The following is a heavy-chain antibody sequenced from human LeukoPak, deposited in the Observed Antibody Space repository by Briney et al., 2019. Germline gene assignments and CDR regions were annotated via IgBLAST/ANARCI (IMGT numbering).Heavy chain of an antibody. CDR3: TRDKLELRQFDY. J-gene: IGHJ4*02. Sequence: GGSLRLSCAASGFTVSNNYMSWVRQAPGKGLEWVGRIKSKTDGETTDYAAPVKGRFTISRDDSKDTLYLQMNSLKTEDTAVYYCTRDKLELRQFDYWGQGTLVTVSS. V-gene: IGHV3-15*01. D-gene: IGHD1-7*01. CDR1: GFTVSNNY. CDR2: IKSKTDGETT.